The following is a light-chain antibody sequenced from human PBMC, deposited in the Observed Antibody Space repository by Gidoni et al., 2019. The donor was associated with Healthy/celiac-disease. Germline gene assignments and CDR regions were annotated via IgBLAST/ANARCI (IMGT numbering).Light chain of an antibody. J-gene: IGKJ5*01. Sequence: DIQMTQSPSSVSAAVGDRVTITCRASKGIRSSLAWDQQKPGKAPKLRIYAASSLQSGVPSSFSGSGYGTDFTLTISSLQPEDFATYYCQQANSFPITFGQGTQLEIK. CDR1: KGIRSS. V-gene: IGKV1-12*01. CDR3: QQANSFPIT. CDR2: AAS.